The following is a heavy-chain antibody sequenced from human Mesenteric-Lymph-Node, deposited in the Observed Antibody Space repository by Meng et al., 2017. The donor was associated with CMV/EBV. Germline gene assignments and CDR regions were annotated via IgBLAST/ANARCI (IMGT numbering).Heavy chain of an antibody. V-gene: IGHV3-21*01. Sequence: GESLKISCAASGFTFSSYSMNWVRQAPGKGLEWVSSISSSSNYIYYADSVKGRFTISRDNAKNSLYLQMNSLRVEDTAVYYCARGGEVAGLDYWGQGTLVTVSS. CDR2: ISSSSNYI. CDR1: GFTFSSYS. D-gene: IGHD6-19*01. CDR3: ARGGEVAGLDY. J-gene: IGHJ4*02.